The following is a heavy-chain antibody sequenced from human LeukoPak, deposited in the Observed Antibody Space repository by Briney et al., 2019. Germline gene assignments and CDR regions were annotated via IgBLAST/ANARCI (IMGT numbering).Heavy chain of an antibody. V-gene: IGHV4-34*01. CDR3: ARVLEGSSGQHWYFDL. CDR1: GGSFSGYY. CDR2: INHSGST. Sequence: PSETLSLTCAVYGGSFSGYYWSWIRQPPGKGLEWIGEINHSGSTNYNPSLKSRATISVDTSKNQFSLKLSSVTAADTAVYYCARVLEGSSGQHWYFDLWGRGTLVTVSS. D-gene: IGHD6-19*01. J-gene: IGHJ2*01.